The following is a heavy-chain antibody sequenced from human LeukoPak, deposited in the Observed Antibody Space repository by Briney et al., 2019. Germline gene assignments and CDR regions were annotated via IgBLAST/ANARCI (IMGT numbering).Heavy chain of an antibody. D-gene: IGHD6-13*01. Sequence: GGSLRLSCAASGFMFDDYGMSWVRQAPGKGLEWVSGINWNGGRTGYADSVKGRFTISRDNAKNSLYLQMNSLRAEDTALYYCAGIRIAAAAYYWGQGTLVTVSS. CDR2: INWNGGRT. J-gene: IGHJ4*02. CDR1: GFMFDDYG. CDR3: AGIRIAAAAYY. V-gene: IGHV3-20*04.